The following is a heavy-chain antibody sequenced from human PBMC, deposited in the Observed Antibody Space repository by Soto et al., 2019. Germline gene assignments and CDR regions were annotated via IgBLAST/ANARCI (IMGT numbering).Heavy chain of an antibody. CDR2: IIPIFGTA. V-gene: IGHV1-69*06. CDR3: ARDSSSFTFGGSSRY. CDR1: GGTFSSYA. J-gene: IGHJ4*02. D-gene: IGHD3-16*01. Sequence: QVQLVQSVAEVKKPGSSVKVSCKASGGTFSSYAISWVRQAPGQGLEWMGGIIPIFGTANYAQKFQGRVTMTADKSTSTAYMELSSLRSEDTAVYYCARDSSSFTFGGSSRYWGQGTLVTVSS.